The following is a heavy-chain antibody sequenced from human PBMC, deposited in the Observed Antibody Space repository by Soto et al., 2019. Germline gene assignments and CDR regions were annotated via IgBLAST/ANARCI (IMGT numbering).Heavy chain of an antibody. CDR3: AREGPLYRWGVSAGYYFDY. CDR2: IYYSGST. D-gene: IGHD3-10*01. CDR1: GGSISSGGYY. Sequence: SETLSLTCTVSGGSISSGGYYWSWIRQHPGKGLEWIGYIYYSGSTYYNPSLKSRVTISVDTSKNQFSLKLSSVTAADTAVYYCAREGPLYRWGVSAGYYFDYWGQGTLVTVSS. V-gene: IGHV4-31*03. J-gene: IGHJ4*02.